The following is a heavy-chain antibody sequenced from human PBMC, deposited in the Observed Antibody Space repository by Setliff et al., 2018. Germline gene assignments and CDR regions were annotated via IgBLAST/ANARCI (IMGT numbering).Heavy chain of an antibody. J-gene: IGHJ4*02. CDR3: VRTVVPGYYFDS. D-gene: IGHD3-10*01. Sequence: QTGGSLRLSCAASGFTFSDHYMDWVRQAPGKGLEWVGRSRDKASSYTTEYAASVKGRFIIGRDNSKNSVYLQMNSLKTEDAAVYFCVRTVVPGYYFDSWGQGTLVTVSS. CDR1: GFTFSDHY. CDR2: SRDKASSYTT. V-gene: IGHV3-72*01.